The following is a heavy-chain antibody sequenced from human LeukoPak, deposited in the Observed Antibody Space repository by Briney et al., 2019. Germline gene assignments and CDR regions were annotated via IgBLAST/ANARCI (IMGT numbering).Heavy chain of an antibody. V-gene: IGHV1-18*01. CDR1: GYTFTSHG. D-gene: IGHD3-22*01. CDR2: ISAYNGNT. CDR3: ARDGYDSSGYSLYYYYYYGMDV. J-gene: IGHJ6*02. Sequence: ASVKVSCKASGYTFTSHGISWVRQAPGQGLEWMGWISAYNGNTNYAQKLQGRVTMTTDTSTSTAYMELRSLRSDDTAVYYCARDGYDSSGYSLYYYYYYGMDVWGQGTTVTVSS.